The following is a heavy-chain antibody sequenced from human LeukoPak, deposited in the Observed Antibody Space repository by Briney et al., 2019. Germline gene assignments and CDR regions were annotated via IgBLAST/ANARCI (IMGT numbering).Heavy chain of an antibody. Sequence: GESLQISCKGSGYRFTSYWIGWVRQVPGKGLEWMGIIYPGDSDTRYSPSFQGQVTISADKSISTAYLQWSSLKASDTAMYYCARTPIAARPEYFDYWGQGTLVTVSS. D-gene: IGHD6-6*01. V-gene: IGHV5-51*01. CDR2: IYPGDSDT. CDR1: GYRFTSYW. CDR3: ARTPIAARPEYFDY. J-gene: IGHJ4*02.